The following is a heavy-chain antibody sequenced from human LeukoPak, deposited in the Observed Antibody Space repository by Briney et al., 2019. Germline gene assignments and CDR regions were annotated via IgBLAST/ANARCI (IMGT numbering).Heavy chain of an antibody. J-gene: IGHJ4*02. V-gene: IGHV1-2*02. Sequence: ASVKVSCKDSGYTFTGYYMHWVRQAPGQGLEWMGWINPNSGGTNYAQKFQGRVTMTEDTSTDTAYMELSSLRSEDTAVYYCATVGPGRGYDSSGYYSSYFDYWSQGTLVTVSS. D-gene: IGHD3-22*01. CDR3: ATVGPGRGYDSSGYYSSYFDY. CDR1: GYTFTGYY. CDR2: INPNSGGT.